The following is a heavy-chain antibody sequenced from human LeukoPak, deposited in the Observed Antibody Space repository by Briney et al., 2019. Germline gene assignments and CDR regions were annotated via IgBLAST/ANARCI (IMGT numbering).Heavy chain of an antibody. CDR2: INPNSGGT. CDR3: ARRHYGAMREWFDY. V-gene: IGHV1-2*02. D-gene: IGHD4-17*01. CDR1: GHTFTDYY. Sequence: ASVTVSCTASGHTFTDYYMHWVRQAPGQGLEWMGWINPNSGGTNYAQKFQGRVTMTRDTSISTAYMELSRLRSDDTAVYYCARRHYGAMREWFDYWGQGTLVTVSS. J-gene: IGHJ4*02.